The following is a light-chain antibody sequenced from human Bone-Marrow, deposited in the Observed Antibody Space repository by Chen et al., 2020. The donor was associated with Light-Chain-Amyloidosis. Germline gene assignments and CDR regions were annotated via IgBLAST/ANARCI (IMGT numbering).Light chain of an antibody. V-gene: IGLV3-25*03. CDR3: QSADSSGTYEVI. J-gene: IGLJ2*01. CDR1: DLPTKY. Sequence: SYELTHPPSLSVSPGQTARITCSGDDLPTKYAYWYQQKPDQAPVLVIHRDTERPSGISERFSGSSSGTTATLTISGVQAEDEADYHCQSADSSGTYEVIFGGGTKLTVL. CDR2: RDT.